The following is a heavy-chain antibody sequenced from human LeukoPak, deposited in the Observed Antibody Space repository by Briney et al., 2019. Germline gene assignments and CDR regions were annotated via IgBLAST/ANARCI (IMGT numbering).Heavy chain of an antibody. CDR3: ARDLPYYDSSGYRPDYADY. J-gene: IGHJ4*02. D-gene: IGHD3-22*01. Sequence: GGSLRLSCAASGFTFSDYYMSWIRQAPGKGLERVSYISSSGSTIYYADSVKGRFTISRDNAKNSLYLQMNSLRAEDTAVYYCARDLPYYDSSGYRPDYADYWGQGTLVTVSS. CDR1: GFTFSDYY. CDR2: ISSSGSTI. V-gene: IGHV3-11*01.